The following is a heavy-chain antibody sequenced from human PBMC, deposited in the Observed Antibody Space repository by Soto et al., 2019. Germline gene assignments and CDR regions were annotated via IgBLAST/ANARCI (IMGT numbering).Heavy chain of an antibody. CDR2: ISWNSGSM. CDR3: AKARIPGIEDYMDV. D-gene: IGHD2-15*01. J-gene: IGHJ6*03. CDR1: GFTFDDYA. V-gene: IGHV3-9*01. Sequence: VQLVESGGALVQPGRSLRLSCAVSGFTFDDYAMHWVRQAPGKGLEWVSGISWNSGSMGYADSVKGRFTISRDNSKNSLYLQMNSLRPEDTALYHCAKARIPGIEDYMDVWGKGTTVTVSS.